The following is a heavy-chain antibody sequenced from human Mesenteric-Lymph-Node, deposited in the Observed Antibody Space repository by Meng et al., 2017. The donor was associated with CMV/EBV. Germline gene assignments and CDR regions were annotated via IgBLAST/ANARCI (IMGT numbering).Heavy chain of an antibody. V-gene: IGHV4-39*01. Sequence: QLQLQESGPGLVKTSENTSPPCTGSGGSISSSSYYWGWIRQPPGKGLEWIGSVYYSGSTYYNPSLKSRVTISVDTSKNQFSLKLSSVTAADTAVYYCARPHYYGSGSSPWFDPWGQGTLVTVSS. J-gene: IGHJ5*02. CDR1: GGSISSSSYY. CDR3: ARPHYYGSGSSPWFDP. D-gene: IGHD3-10*01. CDR2: VYYSGST.